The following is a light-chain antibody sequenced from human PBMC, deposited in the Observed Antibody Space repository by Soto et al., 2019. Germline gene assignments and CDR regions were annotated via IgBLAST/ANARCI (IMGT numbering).Light chain of an antibody. CDR1: QSVTSY. CDR3: QQRSNWPRMYT. CDR2: DAS. Sequence: EIVLTQSPATLSLSPGERATLSCRASQSVTSYLAWYQQKPGQAPRLLIYDASNRATGIPARFSGSGSGTDFTLTISSLETEDFAVYYGQQRSNWPRMYTFGQGTKLEIK. V-gene: IGKV3-11*01. J-gene: IGKJ2*01.